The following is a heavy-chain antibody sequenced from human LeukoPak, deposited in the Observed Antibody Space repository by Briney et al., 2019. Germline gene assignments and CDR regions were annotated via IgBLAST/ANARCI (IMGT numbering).Heavy chain of an antibody. D-gene: IGHD3-22*01. Sequence: SETLSLTCTGSGGSISSGDYDWSWIGQPPGKGLGWIGYSYYSGSTYYNPSLESLVTISDDTSKNLFSLKLSSVATAEWSGESCASTIILRHYSSDYSGQGTLVTASS. J-gene: IGHJ4*02. CDR1: GGSISSGDYD. CDR3: ASTIILRHYSSDY. CDR2: SYYSGST. V-gene: IGHV4-30-4*08.